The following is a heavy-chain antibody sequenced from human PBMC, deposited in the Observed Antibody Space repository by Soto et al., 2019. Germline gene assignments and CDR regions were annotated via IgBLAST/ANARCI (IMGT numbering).Heavy chain of an antibody. CDR2: ISYDGSNK. V-gene: IGHV3-30*18. CDR3: AKFLTPIAVAGTSSANWFDP. CDR1: GFTFSSYG. D-gene: IGHD6-19*01. J-gene: IGHJ5*02. Sequence: GGSLRLSCAASGFTFSSYGMHWVRQAPGKGLEWVAVISYDGSNKYYADSVKGRFTISRDNSKNTLYLQMNSLRAEDTAEYYCAKFLTPIAVAGTSSANWFDPWGQGTLVTVSS.